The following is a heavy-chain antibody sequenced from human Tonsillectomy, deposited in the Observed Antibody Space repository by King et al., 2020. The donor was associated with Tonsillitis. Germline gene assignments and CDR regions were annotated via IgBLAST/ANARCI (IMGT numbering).Heavy chain of an antibody. Sequence: VQLQESGPGLVKPSETLSLTCTVSGGPITSYYWSWIRQPPGKGLEWIGYIYYSGSTNYNPSLKSRVTISVDTSKNQFSLKLSSVTAADTAVYYCATSPDYGRPRFDYWGQGTLVTVSS. CDR3: ATSPDYGRPRFDY. CDR2: IYYSGST. D-gene: IGHD4-17*01. CDR1: GGPITSYY. J-gene: IGHJ4*02. V-gene: IGHV4-59*08.